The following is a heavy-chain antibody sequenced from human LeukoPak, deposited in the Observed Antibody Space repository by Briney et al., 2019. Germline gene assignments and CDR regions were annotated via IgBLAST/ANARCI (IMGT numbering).Heavy chain of an antibody. CDR1: GFTFSSYS. CDR2: ISSSSSTI. CDR3: ARFGEVIVGAAQDYYFDY. Sequence: GGSLRLSCAASGFTFSSYSMNWVRQAPGKGLEWVSYISSSSSTIYYADSVKSRFTISRDNAKNSLYLQMNSLRAEDTAVYYCARFGEVIVGAAQDYYFDYWGQGTLVTVSS. D-gene: IGHD1-26*01. V-gene: IGHV3-48*04. J-gene: IGHJ4*02.